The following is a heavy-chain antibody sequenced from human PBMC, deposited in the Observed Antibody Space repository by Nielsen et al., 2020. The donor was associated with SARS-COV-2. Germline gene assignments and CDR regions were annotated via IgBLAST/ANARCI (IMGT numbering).Heavy chain of an antibody. J-gene: IGHJ6*02. V-gene: IGHV3-11*03. D-gene: IGHD5-18*01. Sequence: VGSLRLSCAASGFTFSDYYMSWIRQAPGKGLEWVSYISHSGNYMIYADSVKGRLTISRDNARNSVYLQMNSLGAANTAVYYCARTGRNMVNYYGMDVWGQGTTVTVSS. CDR3: ARTGRNMVNYYGMDV. CDR2: ISHSGNYM. CDR1: GFTFSDYY.